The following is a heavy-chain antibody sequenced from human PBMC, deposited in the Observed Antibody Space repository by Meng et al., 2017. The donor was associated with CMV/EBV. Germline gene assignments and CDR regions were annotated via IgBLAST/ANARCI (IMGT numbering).Heavy chain of an antibody. CDR2: IYYSGST. Sequence: LRLSCTVSGGSISSGGYYWSWIRQHPGKGLEWIGYIYYSGSTYYNPSLKSRVTISVDTSKSQFSLKLSSVTAADTAVYYCARLSLGPTGHWFDPWGQGTLVTVSS. V-gene: IGHV4-31*03. CDR3: ARLSLGPTGHWFDP. J-gene: IGHJ5*02. D-gene: IGHD1-26*01. CDR1: GGSISSGGYY.